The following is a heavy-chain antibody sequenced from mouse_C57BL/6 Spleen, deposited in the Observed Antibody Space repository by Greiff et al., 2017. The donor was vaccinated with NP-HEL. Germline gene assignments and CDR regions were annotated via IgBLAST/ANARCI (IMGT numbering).Heavy chain of an antibody. V-gene: IGHV1-39*01. D-gene: IGHD1-1*01. CDR2: INPNYGTT. Sequence: VQLKQSGPELVKPGASVKISCKASGYSFTDYNMNWVKQSNGKSLEWIGVINPNYGTTSYNQKFKGKATLTVDQSSSTAYMQLNSLTSEDSAVYYCARAYYYGSSYCFDYWGQGTTLTVSS. J-gene: IGHJ2*01. CDR3: ARAYYYGSSYCFDY. CDR1: GYSFTDYN.